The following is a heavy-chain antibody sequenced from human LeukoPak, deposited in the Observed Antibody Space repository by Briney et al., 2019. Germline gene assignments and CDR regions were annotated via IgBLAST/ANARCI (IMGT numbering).Heavy chain of an antibody. D-gene: IGHD1-26*01. CDR1: GFTFSSYA. Sequence: GGSLKLSCAASGFTFSSYAMHWVRQAPGKGLEWVAVISYDGSNKYYADSVKGRFTISRDNSKNTLYLQMNSLRAEDTAVYYCARDGLKWELLGWSDYWGQGTLVTVSS. CDR3: ARDGLKWELLGWSDY. J-gene: IGHJ4*02. V-gene: IGHV3-30*04. CDR2: ISYDGSNK.